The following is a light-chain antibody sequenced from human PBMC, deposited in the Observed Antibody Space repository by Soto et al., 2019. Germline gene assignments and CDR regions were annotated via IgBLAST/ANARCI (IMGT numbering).Light chain of an antibody. CDR2: RAS. Sequence: EIVLTQSPGTLSLSPGERVILSCRASQSVSSNYLAWYQQKPGQAPKVLIYRASSRATGIPDRLSGSGSGTDFTLTISRLEPEDFAVYYCQQYGSSPLTFGGGTKVDIK. V-gene: IGKV3-20*01. CDR1: QSVSSNY. CDR3: QQYGSSPLT. J-gene: IGKJ4*01.